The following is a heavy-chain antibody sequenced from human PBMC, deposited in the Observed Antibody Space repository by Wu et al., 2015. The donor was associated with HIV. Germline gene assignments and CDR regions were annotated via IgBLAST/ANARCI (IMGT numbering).Heavy chain of an antibody. CDR2: INHSGST. Sequence: QVQLQQWGAGLLKPSETLSLTCAVYGGSFSGYYWSWIRQPPGKGLEWIGEINHSGSTNYNPSLKSRVTISVDTSKNQFSLKLSSVTAADTAVYYCARRGSGGAGRRFDYWGQGTLVTVSS. CDR1: GGSFSGYY. V-gene: IGHV4-34*01. J-gene: IGHJ4*02. D-gene: IGHD1-14*01. CDR3: ARRGSGGAGRRFDY.